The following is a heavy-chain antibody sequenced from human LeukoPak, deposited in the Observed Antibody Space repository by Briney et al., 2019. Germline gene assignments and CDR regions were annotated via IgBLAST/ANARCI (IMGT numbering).Heavy chain of an antibody. CDR1: GFTFTNFW. CDR3: ARERTSGWDAFDF. J-gene: IGHJ4*02. D-gene: IGHD6-19*01. CDR2: ISSVGSSP. Sequence: GGSLRLSCAAPGFTFTNFWMHWVRQAPGKGLVWVSRISSVGSSPTYADSVKGRFTISRDNAKNTLFLQMNSLRAEDTAVYYCARERTSGWDAFDFWGQGTLVTVSS. V-gene: IGHV3-74*03.